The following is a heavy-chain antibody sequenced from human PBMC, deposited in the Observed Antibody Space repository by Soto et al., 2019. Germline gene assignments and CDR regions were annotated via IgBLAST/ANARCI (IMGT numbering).Heavy chain of an antibody. CDR3: ARDPPLHSSSWYWRVSSRWFDP. D-gene: IGHD6-13*01. J-gene: IGHJ5*02. CDR1: GFTFSDYY. Sequence: GGSLRLSCAASGFTFSDYYMSWIRQAPGKGLEWVSYISSSGSTIYYADSVKGRFTISRDNAKNSLYLQMNSLRAEDPAVYYCARDPPLHSSSWYWRVSSRWFDPWGQGTLVTVSS. CDR2: ISSSGSTI. V-gene: IGHV3-11*01.